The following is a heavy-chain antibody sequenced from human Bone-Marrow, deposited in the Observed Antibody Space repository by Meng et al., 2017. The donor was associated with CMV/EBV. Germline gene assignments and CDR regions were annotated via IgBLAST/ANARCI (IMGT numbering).Heavy chain of an antibody. CDR3: ATLTVTTTPFDY. J-gene: IGHJ4*02. Sequence: GESLKISCAASGFTFSSYSMTWVRQAPGKGLEWVANIRKDGSEIHYVDSVKGRFTISRDNAKNALYLQMNSLRVEDTALYYCATLTVTTTPFDYWGQGTLVTVSS. CDR1: GFTFSSYS. D-gene: IGHD4-17*01. CDR2: IRKDGSEI. V-gene: IGHV3-7*01.